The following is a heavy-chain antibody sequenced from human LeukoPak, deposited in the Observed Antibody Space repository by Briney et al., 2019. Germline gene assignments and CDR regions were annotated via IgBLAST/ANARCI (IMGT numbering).Heavy chain of an antibody. V-gene: IGHV4-4*07. Sequence: SETLSLTCTVSGGSISSYYWSWIRQPAGKGLEWIGRIYTSGSTNYNPSLKSRVTMSVDTSKNQFSLKLSSVTAAVTAVYYCARVRHDYVWGSYPYFDYWGQGTLVTVSS. CDR3: ARVRHDYVWGSYPYFDY. CDR2: IYTSGST. CDR1: GGSISSYY. J-gene: IGHJ4*02. D-gene: IGHD3-16*02.